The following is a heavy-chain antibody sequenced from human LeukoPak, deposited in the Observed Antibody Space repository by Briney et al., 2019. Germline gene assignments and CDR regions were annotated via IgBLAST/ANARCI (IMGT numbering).Heavy chain of an antibody. Sequence: SETLSLTCTVSGGSISSGGYYWSWIRQHPGKGLEWIGYIYYSGSTYYNPSLKSRVTISVDTSKNQFSLKLSSVTAADTAVYYCAAGLIAAASIDYWGQGTLVTVS. CDR1: GGSISSGGYY. V-gene: IGHV4-31*03. CDR2: IYYSGST. CDR3: AAGLIAAASIDY. D-gene: IGHD6-13*01. J-gene: IGHJ4*02.